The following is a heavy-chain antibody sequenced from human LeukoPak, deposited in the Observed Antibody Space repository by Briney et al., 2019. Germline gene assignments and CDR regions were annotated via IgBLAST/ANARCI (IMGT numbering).Heavy chain of an antibody. V-gene: IGHV1-2*02. Sequence: ASVKVSCKASGYTFTGYYMHWVRRAPGQGLEWMGWINPNSGGTNYAQKFQGRVTMTRDTSISTAYMELSRPRSDDTAVYYCARGPCDYYDRTQTYMDVWGKGTTVTVSS. CDR2: INPNSGGT. J-gene: IGHJ6*03. CDR1: GYTFTGYY. D-gene: IGHD3-22*01. CDR3: ARGPCDYYDRTQTYMDV.